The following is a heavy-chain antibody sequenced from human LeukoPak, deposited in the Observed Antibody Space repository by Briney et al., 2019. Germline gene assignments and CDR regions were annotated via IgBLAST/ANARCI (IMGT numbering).Heavy chain of an antibody. J-gene: IGHJ4*02. CDR3: VKTFGYCSSTGCYVFDF. CDR2: ISYDGSNK. V-gene: IGHV3-30*18. D-gene: IGHD2-2*01. Sequence: PGGSLRLSCAASVSEFIFSNYGMPWVRQAPGKGLDWVALISYDGSNKYYADSVKGKFTISRDNSKNTLCLQMSSLRTEDTAVYSCVKTFGYCSSTGCYVFDFWGQGTLVTVSS. CDR1: VSEFIFSNYG.